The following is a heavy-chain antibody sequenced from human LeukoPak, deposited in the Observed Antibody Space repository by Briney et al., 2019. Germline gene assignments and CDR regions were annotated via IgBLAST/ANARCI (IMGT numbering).Heavy chain of an antibody. Sequence: GGSLRLSCAASGFTFSSYGMSWVRQAPGKGLEWVSAISGRSGSTYYADSVKGRFTISRDNAKNSLYLQMNSLRAEDTAVYYCARDFPYYYDTSGYYSDSWGQGTLVTVSS. CDR2: ISGRSGST. J-gene: IGHJ5*01. CDR1: GFTFSSYG. CDR3: ARDFPYYYDTSGYYSDS. D-gene: IGHD3-22*01. V-gene: IGHV3-23*01.